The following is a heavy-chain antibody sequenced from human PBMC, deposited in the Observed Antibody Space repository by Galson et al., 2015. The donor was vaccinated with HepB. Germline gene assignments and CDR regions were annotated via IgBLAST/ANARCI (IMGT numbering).Heavy chain of an antibody. CDR1: GYTFTSYY. Sequence: SVKVSCKASGYTFTSYYMHWVRQAPGQGLEWMGIINPSGGSTSYAQKFQGRVTMTRDTSTSTVYMELSSLRSEDTAVYYCARGGWGEAGYYYYYGMDVWGQGTTVTVSS. V-gene: IGHV1-46*03. CDR3: ARGGWGEAGYYYYYGMDV. D-gene: IGHD5-12*01. J-gene: IGHJ6*02. CDR2: INPSGGST.